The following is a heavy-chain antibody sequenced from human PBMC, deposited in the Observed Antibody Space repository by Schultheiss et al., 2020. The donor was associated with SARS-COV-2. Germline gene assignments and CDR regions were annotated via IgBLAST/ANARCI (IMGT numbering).Heavy chain of an antibody. V-gene: IGHV3-74*01. Sequence: GGSLRLSCAASGFTFSSYWMHWVRQAPGKGLVWVSRINSDGSSTSYADSVKGRFTISRDNSKNTLYLQMNSLRAEDTAVYYCAKSYNDFAGYYYGMDVWGQGTTVTVSS. CDR3: AKSYNDFAGYYYGMDV. CDR1: GFTFSSYW. CDR2: INSDGSST. J-gene: IGHJ6*02. D-gene: IGHD3-3*01.